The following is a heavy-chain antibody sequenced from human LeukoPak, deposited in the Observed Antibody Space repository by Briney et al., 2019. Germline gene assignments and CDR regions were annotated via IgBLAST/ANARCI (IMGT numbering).Heavy chain of an antibody. CDR2: IIPIFGTA. V-gene: IGHV1-69*05. CDR3: ARANEDYYDSSGYSSWFDP. CDR1: GGTFSSYA. Sequence: SVKVSCKASGGTFSSYAISWVRQAPGQGLEWVGGIIPIFGTANYAQKFQGRVTITTDESTSTAYMELSSLRSEDTAVYYCARANEDYYDSSGYSSWFDPWGQGTLVTVSS. J-gene: IGHJ5*02. D-gene: IGHD3-22*01.